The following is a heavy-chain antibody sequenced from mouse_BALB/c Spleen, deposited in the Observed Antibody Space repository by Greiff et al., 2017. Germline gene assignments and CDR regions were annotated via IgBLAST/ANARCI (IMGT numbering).Heavy chain of an antibody. Sequence: EVKLVESGGDLVKPGGSLKLSCAASGFNFSSYGMSWVRQTPDKRLEWVATISSGGSYTYYPDSVKGRFTISRDNAKNTLYLQMSSLKSEDTAMYYCARHRTTALDYWGQGTTLTVSS. CDR3: ARHRTTALDY. CDR1: GFNFSSYG. CDR2: ISSGGSYT. V-gene: IGHV5-6*02. D-gene: IGHD1-2*01. J-gene: IGHJ2*01.